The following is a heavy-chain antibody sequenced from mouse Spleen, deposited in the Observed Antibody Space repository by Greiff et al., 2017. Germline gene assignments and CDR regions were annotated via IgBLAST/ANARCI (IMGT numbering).Heavy chain of an antibody. D-gene: IGHD1-2*01. CDR1: GYTFTSYW. V-gene: IGHV1-59*01. CDR2: IDPSDSYT. J-gene: IGHJ4*01. CDR3: TRPRVTTAHYAMDY. Sequence: VQLQQPGAELVKPGASVKMSCKASGYTFTSYWMHWVKQRPGQGLEWIGVIDPSDSYTNYNQKFKGKATLTVDTSSSTAYMQLSSLTSEESAVYYCTRPRVTTAHYAMDYWGQGTSVTVSS.